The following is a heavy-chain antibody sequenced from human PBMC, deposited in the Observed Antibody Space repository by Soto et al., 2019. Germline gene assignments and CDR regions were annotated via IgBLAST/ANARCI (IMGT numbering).Heavy chain of an antibody. CDR3: AHSSTYYDILTDYRGRWYDP. J-gene: IGHJ5*02. CDR2: IYWDDDK. CDR1: GFSLSTSGVG. D-gene: IGHD3-9*01. V-gene: IGHV2-5*02. Sequence: QITLKESGPTLVKPTQTLTLTCTFSGFSLSTSGVGVGWIRQPPGKALEWLALIYWDDDKRYSPSLKSRLTITNNTSKNHYDLTMTNMDPVHTAPYSCAHSSTYYDILTDYRGRWYDPWGEATLVTVSS.